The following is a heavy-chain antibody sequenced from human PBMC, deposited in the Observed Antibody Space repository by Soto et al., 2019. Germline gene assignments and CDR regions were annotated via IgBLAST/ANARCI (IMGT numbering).Heavy chain of an antibody. CDR3: ARDRLMATAGTARHYFGLDV. V-gene: IGHV4-34*09. J-gene: IGHJ6*02. D-gene: IGHD5-18*01. CDR1: GGSFSGYY. Sequence: SETLSLTCAVYGGSFSGYYWSWIRQPPGKGLEWIGEINHSGSTNYNPSLKSRLTISVDTSKNQFSLNLSSVTAADTAVYYCARDRLMATAGTARHYFGLDVWGQGTTVTV. CDR2: INHSGST.